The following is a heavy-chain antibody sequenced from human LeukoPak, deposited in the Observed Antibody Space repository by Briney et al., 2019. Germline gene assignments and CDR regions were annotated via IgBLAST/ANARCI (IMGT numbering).Heavy chain of an antibody. J-gene: IGHJ5*02. V-gene: IGHV6-1*01. CDR3: ARDPITAAGRFAP. CDR1: VDSVSSNSGA. D-gene: IGHD6-13*01. CDR2: TYYSSKWYN. Sequence: SQTLSLTFAISVDSVSSNSGAWNWIRQSPSRGLEWLGRTYYSSKWYNDYAVSVKSRITINPDTSKNQFSLQLNSVTPEDTAVYYCARDPITAAGRFAPWGQGTLVTVSS.